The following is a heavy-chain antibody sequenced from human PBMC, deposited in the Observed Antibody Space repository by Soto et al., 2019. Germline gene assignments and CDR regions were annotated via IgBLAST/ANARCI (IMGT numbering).Heavy chain of an antibody. CDR1: GFTFSSYS. J-gene: IGHJ5*02. Sequence: EVQLVESGGGLVQPGGSLRLSCAASGFTFSSYSMNWVRQAPGKGLEWVSYISSSSSTIYYADSVKGRFAISRDNAKNSLYLQMNSLRDEDTAVYYCARMYYDFWSGPSPFDPWGQGTLVTVSS. CDR2: ISSSSSTI. CDR3: ARMYYDFWSGPSPFDP. D-gene: IGHD3-3*01. V-gene: IGHV3-48*02.